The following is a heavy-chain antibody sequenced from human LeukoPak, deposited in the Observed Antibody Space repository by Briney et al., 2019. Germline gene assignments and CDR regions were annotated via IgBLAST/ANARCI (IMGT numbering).Heavy chain of an antibody. Sequence: GWSLRLSCVASGFTFNIYPMSWVRQAPGKGLEWVSAISSGGETTLYADSVEGRFTISRDNSKNTLFLQMSSLRAEDTAVYFCAGKSPTTTRQHAFDIWGRGTMVSVS. J-gene: IGHJ3*02. D-gene: IGHD1/OR15-1a*01. CDR3: AGKSPTTTRQHAFDI. CDR1: GFTFNIYP. CDR2: ISSGGETT. V-gene: IGHV3-23*01.